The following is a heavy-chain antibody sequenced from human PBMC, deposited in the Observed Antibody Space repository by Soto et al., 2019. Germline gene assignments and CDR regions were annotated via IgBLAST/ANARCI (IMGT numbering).Heavy chain of an antibody. J-gene: IGHJ4*02. Sequence: SETLSLTCTVSGGPISSGGYYWSWIRQHPGKGLEWIGYIYYSGSTYYNPSLKSRVTISVDTSKNQFSLKLSSVTAADTAVYYCARDSRLRSALDYWGQGTLVTVSS. V-gene: IGHV4-31*03. D-gene: IGHD4-17*01. CDR1: GGPISSGGYY. CDR3: ARDSRLRSALDY. CDR2: IYYSGST.